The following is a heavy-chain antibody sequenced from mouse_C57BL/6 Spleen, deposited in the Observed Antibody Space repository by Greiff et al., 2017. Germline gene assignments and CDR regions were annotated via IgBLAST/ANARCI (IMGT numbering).Heavy chain of an antibody. CDR3: ARSGGLRALFDY. CDR2: INPSNGGT. Sequence: QVQLQQPGTELVKPGASVKLSCKASGYTFTSYWMHWVKQRPGQGLEWIGNINPSNGGTNYNEKFKSKATLTVDKSSSTAYMQLSSLTSEDSAVYDCARSGGLRALFDYWGQGTTLTVSS. D-gene: IGHD3-2*02. CDR1: GYTFTSYW. J-gene: IGHJ2*01. V-gene: IGHV1-53*01.